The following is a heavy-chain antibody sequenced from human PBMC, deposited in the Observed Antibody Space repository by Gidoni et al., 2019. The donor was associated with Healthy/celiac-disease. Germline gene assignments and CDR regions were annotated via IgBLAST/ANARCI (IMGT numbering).Heavy chain of an antibody. Sequence: EVQLVESGGGLVQPGRSLRLSCAASGFTFDDYAMHWVRQAPGKGLEWVSGISWNSGSIGYADSVKGRFTISRDNAKNSLYLQMNSLRAEDTALYYCAKGVTMIVVVTHFDYWGQGTLVTVSS. CDR3: AKGVTMIVVVTHFDY. CDR1: GFTFDDYA. J-gene: IGHJ4*02. V-gene: IGHV3-9*01. CDR2: ISWNSGSI. D-gene: IGHD3-22*01.